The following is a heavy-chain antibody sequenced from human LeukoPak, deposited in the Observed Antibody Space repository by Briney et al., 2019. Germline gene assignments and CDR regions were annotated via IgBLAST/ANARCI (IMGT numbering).Heavy chain of an antibody. CDR1: GFNFGIYG. V-gene: IGHV3-30*02. Sequence: GGSLRLSCTASGFNFGIYGMHWVRQAPGKRLEGVAFIRSDGGIKYYADSVKGRFTISRDNSKNTLYLQMNSLRAEDTAVYYCAKDRATDIWGQGTMVTVSS. J-gene: IGHJ3*02. D-gene: IGHD1-26*01. CDR3: AKDRATDI. CDR2: IRSDGGIK.